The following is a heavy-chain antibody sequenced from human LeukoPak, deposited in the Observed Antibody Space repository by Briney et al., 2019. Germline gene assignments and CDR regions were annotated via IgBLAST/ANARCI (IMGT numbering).Heavy chain of an antibody. CDR3: AKEMAAADPTEGWYFDY. CDR1: GGTFSSYA. CDR2: IIPIFGTA. Sequence: SVKVSCKASGGTFSSYAISWVRQAPGQGLEWMGGIIPIFGTANYAQKFQGRVTITADESTSTAYMELSRLRSEDTAVYYCAKEMAAADPTEGWYFDYWGQEPWSPSPQ. D-gene: IGHD6-13*01. V-gene: IGHV1-69*01. J-gene: IGHJ4*01.